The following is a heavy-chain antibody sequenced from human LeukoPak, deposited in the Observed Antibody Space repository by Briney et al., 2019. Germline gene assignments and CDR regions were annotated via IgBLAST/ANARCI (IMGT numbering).Heavy chain of an antibody. CDR3: ASFDLGVY. CDR1: GFTFSSYG. D-gene: IGHD3-9*01. Sequence: PGRSLRLSCAASGFTFSSYGMHWVRQAPGKGLEWVVVIWYDGSNKYYADSVKGRFTIPRDNSKNTLYLQMNSLRAEDTAVYYCASFDLGVYWGQGTLVTVSS. CDR2: IWYDGSNK. V-gene: IGHV3-33*01. J-gene: IGHJ4*02.